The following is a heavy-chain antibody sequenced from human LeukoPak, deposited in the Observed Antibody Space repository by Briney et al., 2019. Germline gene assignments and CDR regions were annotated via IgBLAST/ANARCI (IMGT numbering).Heavy chain of an antibody. Sequence: GGSLRLSCAASGFTFSSNSMNWVRQAPGKGLEWVSAISGSGGSTYYADSVKGRFTISRDNSKNTLYLQMNSLRAEDTAVYYCAKVRWGAAAGTNAFDIWGQGTMVTVSS. CDR3: AKVRWGAAAGTNAFDI. CDR2: ISGSGGST. D-gene: IGHD6-13*01. J-gene: IGHJ3*02. CDR1: GFTFSSNS. V-gene: IGHV3-23*01.